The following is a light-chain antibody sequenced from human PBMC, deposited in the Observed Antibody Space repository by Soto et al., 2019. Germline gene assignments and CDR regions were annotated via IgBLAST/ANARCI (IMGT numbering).Light chain of an antibody. CDR3: QLYSTSLFT. J-gene: IGKJ5*01. Sequence: ETVLTQSPGTLSLSPGERATLSCRASQPVFIRYLAWYQQKPGQAPRLLIYDASNRATGIPDRFSGSGYGTDFTLTISRLEPEDFAVYYCQLYSTSLFTFAQGTRLEIK. V-gene: IGKV3-20*01. CDR1: QPVFIRY. CDR2: DAS.